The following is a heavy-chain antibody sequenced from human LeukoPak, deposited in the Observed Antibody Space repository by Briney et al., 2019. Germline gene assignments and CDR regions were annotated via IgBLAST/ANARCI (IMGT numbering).Heavy chain of an antibody. CDR3: ASDDYVWGSYRNFDY. CDR1: GFTFSSYG. Sequence: GGTLRLSCAASGFTFSSYGMSWVRQAPGKGLEWVSAISGSGGSTHYADSVKGRFTISRDNSKNTLYLQMNSLRAEDTAVYYCASDDYVWGSYRNFDYWGQGTLVTVSS. V-gene: IGHV3-23*01. D-gene: IGHD3-16*02. CDR2: ISGSGGST. J-gene: IGHJ4*02.